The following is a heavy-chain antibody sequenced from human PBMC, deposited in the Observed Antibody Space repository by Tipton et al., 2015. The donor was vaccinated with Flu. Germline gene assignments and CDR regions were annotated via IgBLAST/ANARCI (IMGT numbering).Heavy chain of an antibody. V-gene: IGHV4-4*07. Sequence: TLSLTCTVSGVSISGHYWSWIRQPAGRGLEWVGRVFSSGNINYSPSLRGRLTLSVDTSKNQFSLKLTSVTAADTAVYYCVRSGIYGSGSYYPLWGRGTHVTVSS. CDR3: VRSGIYGSGSYYPL. D-gene: IGHD3-10*01. CDR2: VFSSGNI. CDR1: GVSISGHY. J-gene: IGHJ2*01.